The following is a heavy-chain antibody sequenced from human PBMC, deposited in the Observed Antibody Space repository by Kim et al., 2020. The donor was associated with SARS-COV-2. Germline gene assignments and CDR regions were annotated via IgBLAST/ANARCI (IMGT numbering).Heavy chain of an antibody. Sequence: GGYLRLSCAASGLTFSNHWMSWVRQATGRGLEWVASIKQDGSEKYYVDSVKGRFTISRDNARNSLVLQMNSLRAEDTAVYYCARDRTEYYDILTGYYYGMDVWGQGTTVTVSS. CDR1: GLTFSNHW. CDR2: IKQDGSEK. CDR3: ARDRTEYYDILTGYYYGMDV. V-gene: IGHV3-7*01. D-gene: IGHD3-9*01. J-gene: IGHJ6*02.